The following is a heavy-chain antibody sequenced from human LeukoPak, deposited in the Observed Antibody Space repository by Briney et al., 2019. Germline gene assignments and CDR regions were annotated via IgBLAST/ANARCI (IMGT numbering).Heavy chain of an antibody. J-gene: IGHJ6*02. D-gene: IGHD6-13*01. V-gene: IGHV3-13*01. CDR2: IGTAGDT. CDR1: GFTFSSYD. CDR3: ARGLYSSSWYGDYYYYGMDV. Sequence: GGSLRLSCAASGFTFSSYDMHWVRHATGKGLEWVSAIGTAGDTYYPGSVKGRFTISRENAKNSLYLQMNSLRAGDTAVYYCARGLYSSSWYGDYYYYGMDVWGQGTTVTVSS.